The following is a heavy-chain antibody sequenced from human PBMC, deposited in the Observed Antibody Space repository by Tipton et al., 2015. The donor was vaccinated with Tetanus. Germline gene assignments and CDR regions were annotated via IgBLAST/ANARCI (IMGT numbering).Heavy chain of an antibody. CDR1: GGSISSYY. CDR2: IYYSGST. J-gene: IGHJ4*02. Sequence: TLSLTCTVSGGSISSYYWSWIRQPPGKGLEWIGYIYYSGSTNYNPSLKSRVTISVDTSKKQFSLKLTFVTAADTAVYYCARLGYDLLTGYHYDYWGQGTLVTVSS. V-gene: IGHV4-59*08. D-gene: IGHD3-9*01. CDR3: ARLGYDLLTGYHYDY.